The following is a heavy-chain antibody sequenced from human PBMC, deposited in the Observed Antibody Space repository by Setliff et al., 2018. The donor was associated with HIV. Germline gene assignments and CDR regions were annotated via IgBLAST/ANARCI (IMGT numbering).Heavy chain of an antibody. CDR2: IYHHGTT. D-gene: IGHD4-17*01. Sequence: SETLSLTCAVSGYSISSGYYWGWIRQPPGKGLEWIGNIYHHGTTYYYPSLKGRVTISLDTSNNQFSLNLNPVTAADTAVYYWARGGPTVAFGLDVWGQGTTVTVSS. CDR3: ARGGPTVAFGLDV. V-gene: IGHV4-38-2*01. CDR1: GYSISSGYY. J-gene: IGHJ6*02.